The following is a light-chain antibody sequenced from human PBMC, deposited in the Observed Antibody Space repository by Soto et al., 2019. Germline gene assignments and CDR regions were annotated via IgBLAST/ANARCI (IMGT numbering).Light chain of an antibody. Sequence: EIVLTQSPATLSLSPGERATLSCRASQSVSSYLAWYQQQPGQAPRLLIYDASNRATGIPARFSGSGSRTDFTITIGSLEPEDFADYYCQQRSNWPSMTFGQGKRLE. J-gene: IGKJ5*01. CDR1: QSVSSY. CDR2: DAS. V-gene: IGKV3-11*01. CDR3: QQRSNWPSMT.